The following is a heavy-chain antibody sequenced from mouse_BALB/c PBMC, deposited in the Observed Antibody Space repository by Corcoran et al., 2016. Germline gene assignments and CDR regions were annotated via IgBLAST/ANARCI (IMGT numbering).Heavy chain of an antibody. V-gene: IGHV14-3*02. J-gene: IGHJ1*01. Sequence: VQLQQSGAELVKPGASVKLSSTASGFNIKDTYMQWVKQRPEQGLEWLGRIDPANGNTKYDPKFQGKATITADTSSNTAYLQLSSLTSEDTAVYYCARGDWYFDVWGAGTTVTVSS. CDR1: GFNIKDTY. CDR3: ARGDWYFDV. CDR2: IDPANGNT.